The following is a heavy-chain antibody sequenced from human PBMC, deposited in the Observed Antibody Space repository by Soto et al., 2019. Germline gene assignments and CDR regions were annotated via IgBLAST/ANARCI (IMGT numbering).Heavy chain of an antibody. CDR1: GYTFTSYG. V-gene: IGHV1-18*01. Sequence: QVQLVQSGAEVKKPGASVKVSCKASGYTFTSYGISWVRQAPGQGLEWMGWISAYNGNTNYAQKLQGRVTMTTDTAKSAAYMELRRLRSDDKGVDYCAGGPGYEVDYWGQGTLVTVSS. J-gene: IGHJ4*02. D-gene: IGHD2-2*01. CDR3: AGGPGYEVDY. CDR2: ISAYNGNT.